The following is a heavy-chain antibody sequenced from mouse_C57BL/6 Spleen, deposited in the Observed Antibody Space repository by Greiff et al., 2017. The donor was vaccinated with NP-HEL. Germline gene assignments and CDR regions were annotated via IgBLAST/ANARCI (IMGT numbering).Heavy chain of an antibody. CDR2: IDPANGNT. V-gene: IGHV14-3*01. J-gene: IGHJ2*01. Sequence: VQLKQSVAELVRPGASVKLSCTASGFNIKNTYMHWVKQRPEQGLEWIGRIDPANGNTKYAPKFQGKATITADTYSNTAYLQLSSLTSEDTAIYYCARCSYYYGSSYDYFDYWGQGTTLTVSS. CDR3: ARCSYYYGSSYDYFDY. CDR1: GFNIKNTY. D-gene: IGHD1-1*01.